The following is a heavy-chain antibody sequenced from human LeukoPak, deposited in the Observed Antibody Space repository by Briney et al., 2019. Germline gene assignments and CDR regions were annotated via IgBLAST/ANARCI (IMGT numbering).Heavy chain of an antibody. D-gene: IGHD2-2*01. J-gene: IGHJ4*02. V-gene: IGHV1-18*01. CDR2: ISAYNGNT. CDR3: ARAPMGYCSSTSCYAFDY. CDR1: GYTYISYG. Sequence: ASVKVSCKASGYTYISYGISWVRQAPGQGLEWMGWISAYNGNTNYAQKLQGRVTMTTDTSTSTAYMELRSLRSDDTAVYYCARAPMGYCSSTSCYAFDYWGQGTLVTVSS.